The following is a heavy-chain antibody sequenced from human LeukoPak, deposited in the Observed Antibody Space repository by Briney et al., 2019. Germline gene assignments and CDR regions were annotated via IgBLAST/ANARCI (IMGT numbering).Heavy chain of an antibody. J-gene: IGHJ6*03. V-gene: IGHV1-18*01. D-gene: IGHD3-3*01. Sequence: ASVKVSCKASGYTFSSYSLTWVRQAPGQGLEWMGWISVYNGNTKYAQKFQGRVTITADKSTSTAYMELSSLRSEDTAVYYCARGARITIPYYYYYMDVWGKGTTVTVSS. CDR1: GYTFSSYS. CDR2: ISVYNGNT. CDR3: ARGARITIPYYYYYMDV.